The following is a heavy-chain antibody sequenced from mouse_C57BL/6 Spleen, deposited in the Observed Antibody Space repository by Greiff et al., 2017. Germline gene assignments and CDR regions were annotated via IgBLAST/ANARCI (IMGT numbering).Heavy chain of an antibody. CDR1: GYTFTSYW. D-gene: IGHD1-1*01. V-gene: IGHV1-69*01. J-gene: IGHJ2*01. CDR3: ARVTTVDGTGFGD. CDR2: IDPSDSYT. Sequence: VQLQQPGAELVMPGASVKLSCKASGYTFTSYWMHWVKQRPGQGLEWIGEIDPSDSYTNYNQKFKGKSTLTVDKSSSTAYMQLSSLTSEDSAVYYCARVTTVDGTGFGDWGQGTTLTVSS.